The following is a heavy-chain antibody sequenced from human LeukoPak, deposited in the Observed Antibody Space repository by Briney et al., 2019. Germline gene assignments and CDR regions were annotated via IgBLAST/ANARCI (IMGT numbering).Heavy chain of an antibody. V-gene: IGHV4-39*01. CDR2: IYYSGST. D-gene: IGHD2/OR15-2a*01. J-gene: IGHJ4*02. CDR3: ARLHPIGY. CDR1: GGSISSYY. Sequence: SETLSLTCTVSGGSISSYYWGWIRQPPGKGLEWIGSIYYSGSTYYNPSLKSRVTISVDTSKNQFSLKLSSVTAADTAVYYCARLHPIGYWGQGTLVTVSS.